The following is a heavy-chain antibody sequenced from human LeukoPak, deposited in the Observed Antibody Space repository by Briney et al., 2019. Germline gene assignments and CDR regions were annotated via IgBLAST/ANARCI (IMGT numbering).Heavy chain of an antibody. Sequence: GGSLRLSCAASGFTFSSYAMHWVRQAPGKGLEWVAVISYDGSNKYYADSVKGRFTIPRDNSKNTLYLQMNSLRAEDTAVYYCARDPFMTTVTLDYWGQGTLVTVSS. D-gene: IGHD4-17*01. CDR1: GFTFSSYA. CDR3: ARDPFMTTVTLDY. CDR2: ISYDGSNK. J-gene: IGHJ4*02. V-gene: IGHV3-30*04.